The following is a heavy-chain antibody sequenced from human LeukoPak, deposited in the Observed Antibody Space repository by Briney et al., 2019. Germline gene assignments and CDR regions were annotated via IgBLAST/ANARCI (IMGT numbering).Heavy chain of an antibody. Sequence: SETLSLTSAVSAASFSSHYWTWIRQSPGKGLEWIGYISYIGSTNYNPSLKSRVTISIDTSRNQFSLKLSSVTAADTAVYYCARGNYPLDYWGQGTLVTVSS. CDR3: ARGNYPLDY. J-gene: IGHJ4*02. CDR1: AASFSSHY. CDR2: ISYIGST. D-gene: IGHD1-7*01. V-gene: IGHV4-59*11.